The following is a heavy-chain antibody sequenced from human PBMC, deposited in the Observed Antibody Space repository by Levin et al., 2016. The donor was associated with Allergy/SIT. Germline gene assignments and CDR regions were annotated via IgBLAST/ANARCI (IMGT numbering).Heavy chain of an antibody. D-gene: IGHD6-13*01. CDR3: ARGEVAAAGTGYLWFDP. CDR2: ISSSGDYI. Sequence: WIRQPPGKGLEWVSSISSSGDYIYYADSVKGRFTISRDDAENSLYLQMNSLRAEDTAVYYCARGEVAAAGTGYLWFDPWGQGTLVTVSS. J-gene: IGHJ5*02. V-gene: IGHV3-21*01.